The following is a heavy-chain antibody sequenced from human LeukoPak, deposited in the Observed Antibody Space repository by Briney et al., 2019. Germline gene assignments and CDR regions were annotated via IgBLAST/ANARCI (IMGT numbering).Heavy chain of an antibody. D-gene: IGHD6-19*01. CDR2: ISGSGGST. CDR3: AKDSSGWSRRYYYYMDV. Sequence: GGSLRLSCAASGFTFSSYAMSWVRQALGKGLEWVSAISGSGGSTYYADSVKGRFTISRDNSKNTLYLQMNSLRAEDTAVYYCAKDSSGWSRRYYYYMDVWGKGTTVTVSS. J-gene: IGHJ6*03. V-gene: IGHV3-23*01. CDR1: GFTFSSYA.